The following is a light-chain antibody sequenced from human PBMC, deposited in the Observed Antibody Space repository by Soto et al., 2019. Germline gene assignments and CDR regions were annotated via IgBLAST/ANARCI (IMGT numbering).Light chain of an antibody. CDR2: DAS. Sequence: DIQMTPSPSSLSASVGGRVTITCRASQTISGWLAWYQQRPGKAPNLLIFDASTLESGVPSRFSGSGSGTTFTLTISSLQSDDFATYYCLQYNGYYRTFGQGT. V-gene: IGKV1-5*01. CDR1: QTISGW. CDR3: LQYNGYYRT. J-gene: IGKJ1*01.